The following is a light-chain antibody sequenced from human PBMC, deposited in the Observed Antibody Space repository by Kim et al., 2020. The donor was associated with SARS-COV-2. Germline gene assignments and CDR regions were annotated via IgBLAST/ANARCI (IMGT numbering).Light chain of an antibody. V-gene: IGKV3-20*01. CDR1: QSVSSNY. CDR2: GAS. CDR3: QQYSSSRAT. Sequence: EIVLTQSPGTLSLSPGERATLSCRASQSVSSNYLAWYQQKPGQAPRLLIYGASSRATGIPDRFSGSGSGTDLTLTITRLEPEDFAVYYCQQYSSSRATFGQGTKVDIK. J-gene: IGKJ1*01.